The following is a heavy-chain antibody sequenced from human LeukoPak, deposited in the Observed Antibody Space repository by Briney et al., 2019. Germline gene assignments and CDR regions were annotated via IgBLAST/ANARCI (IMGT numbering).Heavy chain of an antibody. Sequence: SETLSLTCTVSGGSISSSSYYWGWIRQPPGKGLEWIGSIYYSGSTYYNPSLKSRVTISVDTSKNQFSLKLSSVTAADTAVYYCVRHALHSGSYAEYRGRDNWFDPWGQGTLVTVSS. J-gene: IGHJ5*02. CDR3: VRHALHSGSYAEYRGRDNWFDP. D-gene: IGHD1-26*01. CDR2: IYYSGST. V-gene: IGHV4-39*01. CDR1: GGSISSSSYY.